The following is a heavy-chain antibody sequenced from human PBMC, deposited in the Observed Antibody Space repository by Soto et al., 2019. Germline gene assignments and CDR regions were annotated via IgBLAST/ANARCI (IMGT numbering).Heavy chain of an antibody. CDR2: IYPGDSDT. Sequence: GESLKISCKGSGYSFTSYWIGWVRQMPGKGLEWMGIIYPGDSDTRYSPSFQGQVTISADKSISTAYLQWSSLKASDTAMYYCARARGYDYGDYAVDYWGQGTLVTVSS. CDR3: ARARGYDYGDYAVDY. D-gene: IGHD4-17*01. J-gene: IGHJ4*02. V-gene: IGHV5-51*01. CDR1: GYSFTSYW.